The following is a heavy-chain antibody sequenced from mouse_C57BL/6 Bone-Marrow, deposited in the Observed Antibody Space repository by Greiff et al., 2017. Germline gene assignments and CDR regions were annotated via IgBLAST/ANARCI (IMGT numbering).Heavy chain of an antibody. CDR2: IDPNSGGT. D-gene: IGHD2-3*01. CDR1: GYTFTSYW. J-gene: IGHJ4*01. CDR3: ALARYDGYYDYAMDY. V-gene: IGHV1-72*01. Sequence: VQLQHPGAELVKPGASVKLSCKASGYTFTSYWMHWVKQRPGRGLEWIGRIDPNSGGTKYNEKFKSKATLTVDKPSSTAYMQLSSRTSEDSAVXCCALARYDGYYDYAMDYWGQGTSGTVSS.